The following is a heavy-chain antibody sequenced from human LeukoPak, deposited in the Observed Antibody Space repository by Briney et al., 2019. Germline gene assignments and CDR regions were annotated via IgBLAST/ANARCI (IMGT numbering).Heavy chain of an antibody. CDR1: GYIFTTCW. CDR2: IYPGDSDT. D-gene: IGHD3-10*01. Sequence: GESLKISCKGSGYIFTTCWIGWVRQMPGKGLELMEIIYPGDSDTRYSPSFQGQVTISADKSISTAYLQWSSLKASDTAMYYCARGYGGGNYYLNGWGQGTLVTVSS. V-gene: IGHV5-51*01. J-gene: IGHJ1*01. CDR3: ARGYGGGNYYLNG.